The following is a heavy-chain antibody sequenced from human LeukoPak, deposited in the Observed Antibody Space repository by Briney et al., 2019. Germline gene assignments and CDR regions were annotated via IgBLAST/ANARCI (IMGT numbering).Heavy chain of an antibody. D-gene: IGHD1-14*01. J-gene: IGHJ4*02. CDR2: IRQDGNEK. Sequence: PGGSLRLSCAASGFTFSSSWMSWVRRAPGKGLEWVANIRQDGNEKYFADSVKGRFTISRDNAKNSLFLQINSLRAEDTAVYYCARDRTGAGLDYWGQGTLVTVS. CDR3: ARDRTGAGLDY. V-gene: IGHV3-7*03. CDR1: GFTFSSSW.